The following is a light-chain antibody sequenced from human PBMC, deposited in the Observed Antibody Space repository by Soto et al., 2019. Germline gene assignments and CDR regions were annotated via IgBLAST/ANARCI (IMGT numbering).Light chain of an antibody. CDR2: CAS. J-gene: IGKJ2*01. V-gene: IGKV3-15*01. CDR1: QSVSSN. Sequence: EIVMTQSPATRSVSPGERATLSFRASQSVSSNLAWYQQKPGQAPRLLIYCASTRATGIPARFSGSGSGTEFTLTISSLQSEDFAVYYCQQYNNWPPRYTFGQGTKLEIK. CDR3: QQYNNWPPRYT.